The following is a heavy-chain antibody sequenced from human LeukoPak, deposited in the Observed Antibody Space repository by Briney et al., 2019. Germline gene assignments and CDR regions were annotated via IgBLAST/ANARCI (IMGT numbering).Heavy chain of an antibody. D-gene: IGHD3-3*01. CDR1: GFTVSSNY. CDR3: AILWSGYYGNYFDY. CDR2: IYSGGST. Sequence: SGGSLRLSCAASGFTVSSNYMSWVRQAPGKGLEWVSVIYSGGSTYYADSVKGRFTISRDNSKNTLYLQMNSLRAEDTAVYYCAILWSGYYGNYFDYWGQGTLVTVSS. J-gene: IGHJ4*02. V-gene: IGHV3-53*01.